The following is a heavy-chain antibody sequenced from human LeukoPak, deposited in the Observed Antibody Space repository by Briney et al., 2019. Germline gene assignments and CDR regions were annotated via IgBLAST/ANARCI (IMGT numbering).Heavy chain of an antibody. CDR3: ARGPYYYDSSGYQPRDY. CDR1: GFTFSSYS. Sequence: GGSLRLSCAASGFTFSSYSMNWVRQAPGKGLEWVSSISSSSSYIYYADSVKGRFTISRDNAKNSLYLQMNSLRAEDTAVYYCARGPYYYDSSGYQPRDYWGQGTLVTVSS. J-gene: IGHJ4*02. CDR2: ISSSSSYI. V-gene: IGHV3-21*01. D-gene: IGHD3-22*01.